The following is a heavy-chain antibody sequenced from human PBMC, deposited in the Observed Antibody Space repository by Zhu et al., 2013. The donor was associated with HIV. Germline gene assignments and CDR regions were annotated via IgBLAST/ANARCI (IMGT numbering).Heavy chain of an antibody. V-gene: IGHV4-4*02. D-gene: IGHD1-26*01. J-gene: IGHJ5*02. CDR3: ASSGNYVWFDP. Sequence: VQLQESGPGLVKPSGTLSLTCAVSGGSISTSNWWSWVRQPPGKGLEWIGEIYHSGSTKYNPSLKSRVTMSVDKSKNQFSLKLTSVTAADTAVYYCASSGNYVWFDPWGQGTLVTVSS. CDR2: IYHSGST. CDR1: GGSISTSNW.